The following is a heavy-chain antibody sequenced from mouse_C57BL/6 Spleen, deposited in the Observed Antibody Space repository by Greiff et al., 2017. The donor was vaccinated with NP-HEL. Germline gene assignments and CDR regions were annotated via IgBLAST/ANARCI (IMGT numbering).Heavy chain of an antibody. Sequence: EVQLLESRDGLVKPGGSLKLSCAASGFTFSSYAMSWVRQTPEKRLEWVAYISSGGDDIHYADTVKGRSTISRDNARNTLYLQMSSLKSEDAAMYYCTRDGYYDYAMDYWGQGTSVTVSS. V-gene: IGHV5-9-1*02. CDR1: GFTFSSYA. D-gene: IGHD2-3*01. CDR2: ISSGGDDI. CDR3: TRDGYYDYAMDY. J-gene: IGHJ4*01.